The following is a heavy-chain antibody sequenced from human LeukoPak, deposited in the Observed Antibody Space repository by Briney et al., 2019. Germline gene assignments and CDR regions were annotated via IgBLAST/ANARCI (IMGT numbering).Heavy chain of an antibody. CDR2: IYSGGST. CDR1: GFTVSSNY. CDR3: ARDSRYDSSGYYNDY. Sequence: GGSLRLSCAASGFTVSSNYMSWVRQAPGKGLEWVSVIYSGGSTYYADSVKGRFTISRDNSKNTLYLQMNSLRAEDTAVYYCARDSRYDSSGYYNDYWGQGTLVTVSS. D-gene: IGHD3-22*01. J-gene: IGHJ4*02. V-gene: IGHV3-66*01.